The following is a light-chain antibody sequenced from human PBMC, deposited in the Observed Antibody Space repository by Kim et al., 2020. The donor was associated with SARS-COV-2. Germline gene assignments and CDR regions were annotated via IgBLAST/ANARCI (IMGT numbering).Light chain of an antibody. CDR3: QQSYNTPLT. V-gene: IGKV1-39*01. J-gene: IGKJ4*01. Sequence: DIQMTQSPSSLSQSVGDRVTITCRASQSITSYLNWYQQKPGKAPKLLIYAASSLQSGVPSRFSGSGSGTDFTLTISSLQPEDCATYYCQQSYNTPLTFGGGTKVDIK. CDR2: AAS. CDR1: QSITSY.